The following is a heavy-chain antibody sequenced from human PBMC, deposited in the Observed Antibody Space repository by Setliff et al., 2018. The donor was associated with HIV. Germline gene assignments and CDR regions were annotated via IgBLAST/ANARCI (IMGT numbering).Heavy chain of an antibody. Sequence: PSETLSLTCNVSGDSINSGGYYWSWLRQHPGKGLEWIGYIYYKRNTYYNPSLKSRVSVSLDTSKNQFSLQLSSVTAADTAVYYCARLVTVVTLNYMDVWGKGTTVTVSS. CDR3: ARLVTVVTLNYMDV. CDR1: GDSINSGGYY. J-gene: IGHJ6*03. D-gene: IGHD2-21*02. V-gene: IGHV4-31*03. CDR2: IYYKRNT.